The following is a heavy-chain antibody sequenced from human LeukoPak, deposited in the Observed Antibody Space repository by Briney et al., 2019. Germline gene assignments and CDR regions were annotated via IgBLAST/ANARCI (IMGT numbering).Heavy chain of an antibody. Sequence: RGESLKISCEASEDTFNNYWIAWVRQVPGKGLGWVGIIFPGDSDTRYSPSLQGHVTISADKSVSTAYLQWGSLKASDSAMYYCVRDRNGRYAFDIWGLGTRVTVSS. CDR1: EDTFNNYW. D-gene: IGHD1-14*01. V-gene: IGHV5-51*01. J-gene: IGHJ3*02. CDR2: IFPGDSDT. CDR3: VRDRNGRYAFDI.